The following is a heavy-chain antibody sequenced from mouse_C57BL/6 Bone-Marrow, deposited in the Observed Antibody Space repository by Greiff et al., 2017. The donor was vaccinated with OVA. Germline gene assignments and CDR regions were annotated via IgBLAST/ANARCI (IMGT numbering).Heavy chain of an antibody. J-gene: IGHJ2*01. Sequence: ESGPGLVKPSQSLSLSCSVTGYSITSGYYWNWIRQSPGNKLEWMGYISYDGSNNYNPSLKNRISITRDTSKNQFFLKLNSVTTEDTATYYCARGEAYGTLDYWGQGTTLTVSS. V-gene: IGHV3-6*01. D-gene: IGHD1-1*01. CDR2: ISYDGSN. CDR1: GYSITSGYY. CDR3: ARGEAYGTLDY.